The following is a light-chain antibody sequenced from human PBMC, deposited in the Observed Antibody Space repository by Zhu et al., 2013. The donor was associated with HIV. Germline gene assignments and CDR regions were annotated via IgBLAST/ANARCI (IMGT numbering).Light chain of an antibody. Sequence: EIVLTQSPGTLSLSPGERATLSCRASQSFSSSYLAWYQQKPGQAPRLLIYGASTRATGVPARFSGSGSGTEFTLTVSSLQAEDVAVYYCQQYYSTPLFTFGPGTKVDIK. V-gene: IGKV3-20*01. CDR1: QSFSSSY. CDR3: QQYYSTPLFT. CDR2: GAS. J-gene: IGKJ3*01.